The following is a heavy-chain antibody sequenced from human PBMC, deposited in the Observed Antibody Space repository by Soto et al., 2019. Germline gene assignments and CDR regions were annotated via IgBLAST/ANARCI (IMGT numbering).Heavy chain of an antibody. V-gene: IGHV6-1*01. CDR3: VRVDWNDEGS. CDR1: VDSVSSNSAA. CDR2: TRYTSMWYN. J-gene: IGHJ5*02. D-gene: IGHD1-1*01. Sequence: SQNLSLTCAISVDSVSSNSAAWDWIRQSPSRGFEWLGRTRYTSMWYNEYAVSVKSRITINPDTSKNHSSLQLKSVTPEDTAVYYCVRVDWNDEGSWGQGTLVTVSS.